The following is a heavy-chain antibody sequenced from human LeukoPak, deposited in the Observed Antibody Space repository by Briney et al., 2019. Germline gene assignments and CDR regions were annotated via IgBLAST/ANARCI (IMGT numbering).Heavy chain of an antibody. J-gene: IGHJ4*02. Sequence: GGSLRLSCAVSGFSVTNNYMSWVRQAPGKGLEWVPVFYVGGATYYADSVKGRFTIFRDNSENTLYLQMKSLRAEDTAVYYCARGDGYNFFDYWGQGTLVTVSS. CDR1: GFSVTNNY. D-gene: IGHD5-24*01. CDR2: FYVGGAT. V-gene: IGHV3-53*01. CDR3: ARGDGYNFFDY.